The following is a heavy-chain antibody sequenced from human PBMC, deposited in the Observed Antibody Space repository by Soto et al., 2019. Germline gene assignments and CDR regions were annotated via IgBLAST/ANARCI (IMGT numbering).Heavy chain of an antibody. D-gene: IGHD3-9*01. CDR1: GYTFTSYA. V-gene: IGHV1-3*01. Sequence: ASVKVSCKASGYTFTSYAMDWVRQAPGQRLEWMGWINAGNGNTKYSQKFQGRVTITRDTSASTAYMELSSLRSEDTAVYYCARDRRNLRYFDWLTYDAFDIWGQGTMVTVSS. J-gene: IGHJ3*02. CDR2: INAGNGNT. CDR3: ARDRRNLRYFDWLTYDAFDI.